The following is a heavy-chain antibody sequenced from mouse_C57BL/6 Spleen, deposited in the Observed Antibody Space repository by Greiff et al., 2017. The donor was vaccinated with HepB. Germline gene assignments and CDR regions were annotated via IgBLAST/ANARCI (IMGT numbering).Heavy chain of an antibody. CDR2: IDPKSGGT. V-gene: IGHV1-72*01. D-gene: IGHD2-14*01. J-gene: IGHJ4*01. CDR3: AREDYRAMDY. CDR1: GYTFTSYW. Sequence: QVQLQQPGAELVKPGASVKLSCKASGYTFTSYWMHWVKQRPGRGLEWIGRIDPKSGGTKYNEKFKSKATLTVDKPSSTAYMQLSSLTSEDSAVYYCAREDYRAMDYWGQGTSVTVSS.